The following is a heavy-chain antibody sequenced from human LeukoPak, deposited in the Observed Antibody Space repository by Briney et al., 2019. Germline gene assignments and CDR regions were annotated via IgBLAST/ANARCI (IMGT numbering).Heavy chain of an antibody. CDR1: GVTFSSYW. CDR2: INSDGSST. D-gene: IGHD1-1*01. V-gene: IGHV3-74*01. Sequence: GGSLRLSCAAAGVTFSSYWMHWVRQAPGKGLVWVSRINSDGSSTSYADSVKGRFTISRDNAKNTLYLQMNSLRAEDTAVYYCARDNEYYYYGMDVWGQGTTVTVSS. J-gene: IGHJ6*02. CDR3: ARDNEYYYYGMDV.